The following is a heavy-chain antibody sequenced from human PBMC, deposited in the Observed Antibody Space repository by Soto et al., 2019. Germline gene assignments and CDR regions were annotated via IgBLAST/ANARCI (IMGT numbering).Heavy chain of an antibody. CDR1: GYTLTSYA. J-gene: IGHJ6*02. CDR3: AIAPGSGGMDV. Sequence: AGSVKVSRKASGYTLTSYALHWVRQAPGQRLVWMGWINVCNGNTKYSQKFQGSVTITRDTSASTAFMELSSLRYEVTAVYYCAIAPGSGGMDVWGQGTTVTVSS. D-gene: IGHD3-10*01. V-gene: IGHV1-3*01. CDR2: INVCNGNT.